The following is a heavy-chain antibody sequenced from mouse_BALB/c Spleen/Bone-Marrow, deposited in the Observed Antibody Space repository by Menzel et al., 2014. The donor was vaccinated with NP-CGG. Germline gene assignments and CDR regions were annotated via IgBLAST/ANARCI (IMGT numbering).Heavy chain of an antibody. D-gene: IGHD1-1*01. CDR3: ARDRGGLLHDY. V-gene: IGHV7-3*02. CDR1: GFTFTDYY. CDR2: IRNKANGYTT. Sequence: EVMLVESGGGLVQPGGSLRLSCATSGFTFTDYYMSWVRQPPGKALEWLGFIRNKANGYTTEYSASVEGRFTISRDNSQSILYLQMNTLRAEDSATYYCARDRGGLLHDYWGQGTTLTVSS. J-gene: IGHJ2*01.